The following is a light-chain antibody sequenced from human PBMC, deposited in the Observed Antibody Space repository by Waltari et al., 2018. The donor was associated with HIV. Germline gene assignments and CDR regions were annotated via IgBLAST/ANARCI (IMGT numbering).Light chain of an antibody. Sequence: DIVMTQSPESLAVSLGERATINCKSSQSVLYSSNNKNYLTWYQQKSGQPPKLLIYWASTRESGVPDRFSGSGSGTDFTLTISNLQAEDVAVYYCQQYYTIPITVGQGTRLEIK. V-gene: IGKV4-1*01. J-gene: IGKJ5*01. CDR2: WAS. CDR3: QQYYTIPIT. CDR1: QSVLYSSNNKNY.